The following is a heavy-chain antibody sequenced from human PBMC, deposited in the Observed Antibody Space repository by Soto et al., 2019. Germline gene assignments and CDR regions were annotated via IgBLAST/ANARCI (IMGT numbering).Heavy chain of an antibody. J-gene: IGHJ5*02. CDR2: ISGGGGTT. V-gene: IGHV3-23*01. CDR3: AKETPHYYDSSGYPWFDP. Sequence: GGSLRLSCAASGFTFSSYAMNWVRQAPGTGLECVSAISGGGGTTYYADPVKGRFTISRDNSKNTLYLQMNSLRAEDTAVYYCAKETPHYYDSSGYPWFDPWAQGTLVTVSS. CDR1: GFTFSSYA. D-gene: IGHD3-22*01.